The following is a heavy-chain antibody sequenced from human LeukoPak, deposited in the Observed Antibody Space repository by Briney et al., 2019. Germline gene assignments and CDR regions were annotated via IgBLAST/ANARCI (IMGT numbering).Heavy chain of an antibody. J-gene: IGHJ4*02. CDR1: GFTFSSYA. Sequence: GGSLRLSCAASGFTFSSYAMSWVRQAPGKGLEWVSAISGSGGNTYYADSVKGRFTMSRDNSKKTLYLQMNSLRAEDTAVYYCAKGSRYCSSTSCYEVDYWGQGTLVTVSS. V-gene: IGHV3-23*01. CDR2: ISGSGGNT. CDR3: AKGSRYCSSTSCYEVDY. D-gene: IGHD2-2*01.